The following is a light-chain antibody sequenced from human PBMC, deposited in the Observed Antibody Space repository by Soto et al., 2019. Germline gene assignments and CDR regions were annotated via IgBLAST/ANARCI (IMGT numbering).Light chain of an antibody. CDR3: SSYTSSTTSVV. CDR2: DVS. Sequence: QSVLTQPASVSGSPGQSITISCTGTSSDLGDYNYVSWYQQHPGKAPKLMIYDVSNRPSGVSNRFSASKSGNTASLTISGLQAEDEADYYCSSYTSSTTSVVFGGGTQLTVL. CDR1: SSDLGDYNY. J-gene: IGLJ2*01. V-gene: IGLV2-14*01.